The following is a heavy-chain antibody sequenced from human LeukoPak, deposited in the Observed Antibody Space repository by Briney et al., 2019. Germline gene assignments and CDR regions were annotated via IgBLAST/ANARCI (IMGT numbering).Heavy chain of an antibody. CDR2: INPNSGGT. Sequence: ASVKVSCKASGYTFNGFYLHWVGQAPGQGLEWMGWINPNSGGTNYAQKFQGRVTMTRDTSISTAYMELSRLRSDDTAVYYCARWMATVTTPDYWGQGTLVTVSS. D-gene: IGHD4-11*01. CDR1: GYTFNGFY. CDR3: ARWMATVTTPDY. V-gene: IGHV1-2*02. J-gene: IGHJ4*02.